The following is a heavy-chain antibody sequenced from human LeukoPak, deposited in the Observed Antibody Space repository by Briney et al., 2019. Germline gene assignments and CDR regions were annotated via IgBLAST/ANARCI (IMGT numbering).Heavy chain of an antibody. CDR1: GFTFSSYW. CDR2: IKQDGSEK. Sequence: GGSLRLSCAASGFTFSSYWMSWVRQAPGKGLEWVANIKQDGSEKYYVDSVKGRFTISRDNAKNSLYLQMNSLRAEDTAVYYCARKYSGYDSPPDYWGQGTLVTVSS. V-gene: IGHV3-7*01. J-gene: IGHJ4*02. CDR3: ARKYSGYDSPPDY. D-gene: IGHD5-12*01.